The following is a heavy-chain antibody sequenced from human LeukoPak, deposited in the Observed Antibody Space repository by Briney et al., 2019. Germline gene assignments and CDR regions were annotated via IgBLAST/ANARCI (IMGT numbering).Heavy chain of an antibody. D-gene: IGHD6-19*01. CDR3: AKYGNSGWVIDN. Sequence: SETLSLTCTVSGGSIGSNCWTWIRQPPGKGLEYIGYIYYTGGTNYNPSLKSRVTISVDTSKNQFSLKLSSVTAADTAVYFCAKYGNSGWVIDNWGQGTLVTVSS. J-gene: IGHJ4*02. CDR2: IYYTGGT. V-gene: IGHV4-59*08. CDR1: GGSIGSNC.